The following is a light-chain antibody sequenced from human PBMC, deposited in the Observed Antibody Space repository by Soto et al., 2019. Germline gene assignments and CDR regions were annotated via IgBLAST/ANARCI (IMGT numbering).Light chain of an antibody. CDR2: DVS. J-gene: IGKJ5*01. V-gene: IGKV3-11*01. CDR1: QSVSDY. CDR3: QQYYSYPRT. Sequence: IVLTQSPAIMSLSPGESASLSCRASQSVSDYLAWYQQKPGQAPRLFIYDVSKRATGIPSRFSGSGSGTDFTLTISCLQSEDFATYYCQQYYSYPRTFGQGTRLEN.